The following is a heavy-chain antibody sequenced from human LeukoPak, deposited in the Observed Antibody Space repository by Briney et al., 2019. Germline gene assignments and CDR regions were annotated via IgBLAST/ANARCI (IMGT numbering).Heavy chain of an antibody. CDR3: PKDYSRWRGFDPGDHFDF. Sequence: PGGSLRLSCAASGFTFSSYAMSWVRQAPGKGLEWVSGIVESGRSTFCADSVKGRFTISRDNSKNTLYLQMNNLRAEDTALYYCPKDYSRWRGFDPGDHFDFWGQGPLVTVSS. J-gene: IGHJ4*02. V-gene: IGHV3-23*01. CDR1: GFTFSSYA. CDR2: IVESGRST. D-gene: IGHD4-11*01.